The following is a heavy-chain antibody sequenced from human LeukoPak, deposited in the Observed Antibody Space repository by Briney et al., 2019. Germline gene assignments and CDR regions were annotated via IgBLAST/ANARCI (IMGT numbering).Heavy chain of an antibody. D-gene: IGHD3-22*01. CDR3: AKRGVVIRVILVGFHKEAYYFDS. CDR2: IWYDGSNK. CDR1: GFTFSSYP. J-gene: IGHJ4*02. V-gene: IGHV3-33*06. Sequence: GGSLRLSCAASGFTFSSYPMNWVRQAPGKGLEWVAVIWYDGSNKYYADSVKGRFTISRDNSKNTLYLQMNSLRAEDTAVYFCAKRGVVIRVILVGFHKEAYYFDSWGQGALVTVSS.